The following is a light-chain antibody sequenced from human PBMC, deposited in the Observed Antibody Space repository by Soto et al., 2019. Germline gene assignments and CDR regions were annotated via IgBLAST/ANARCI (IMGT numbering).Light chain of an antibody. CDR1: QNVRSN. J-gene: IGKJ3*01. CDR3: QHYNSWPFT. V-gene: IGKV3-15*01. Sequence: EIVMTQSPATLSVSAGKRGTLSCRASQNVRSNLAWYPQKPGQAPRLLINGASTRATGVPPRFSGSGSGTEFTLTISSLQSEDSAVYFCQHYNSWPFTFGPGTKVEI. CDR2: GAS.